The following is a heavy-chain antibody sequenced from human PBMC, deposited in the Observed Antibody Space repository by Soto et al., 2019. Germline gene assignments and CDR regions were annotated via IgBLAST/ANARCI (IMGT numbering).Heavy chain of an antibody. J-gene: IGHJ3*02. V-gene: IGHV1-69*06. D-gene: IGHD1-26*01. CDR1: GGTFSSYA. CDR2: IIPIFGTA. Sequence: SVKVSCKASGGTFSSYAISWVRQAPGQGLGWMGGIIPIFGTANYAQKFQGRVTITADKSTSTAYMELSSLRSEDTAVYYCARGGGTTGDAFDIWGQGTMVTVSS. CDR3: ARGGGTTGDAFDI.